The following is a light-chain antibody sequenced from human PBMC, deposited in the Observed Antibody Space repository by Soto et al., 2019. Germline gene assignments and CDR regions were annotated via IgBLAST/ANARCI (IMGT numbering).Light chain of an antibody. CDR3: LQGSHWPPT. Sequence: DVVMTQSPLSLPVTLGQTASISCRSSLSLVYSDGNTYLNWFHQRPGQSPRRLFYKVSNRDSGVADRLSASGSVTDFTLRINRVEAEDVGVYYCLQGSHWPPTFGQGTTVEIK. CDR1: LSLVYSDGNTY. J-gene: IGKJ1*01. V-gene: IGKV2-30*01. CDR2: KVS.